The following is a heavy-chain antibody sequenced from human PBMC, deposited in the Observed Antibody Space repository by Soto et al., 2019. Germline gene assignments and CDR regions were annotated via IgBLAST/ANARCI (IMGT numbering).Heavy chain of an antibody. CDR1: GFTFSTYT. CDR2: IFPGGST. CDR3: AKDRQPDGIWTFDL. D-gene: IGHD3-9*01. Sequence: EAPLLESGGQLVQPGGSLRLSCAASGFTFSTYTMNWVRQAPGKGLEWVAGIFPGGSTYYANSVKGRFTISRDHSQSSVFLQMSGLIDEDTAVYYCAKDRQPDGIWTFDLWGQGTLVTVSS. V-gene: IGHV3-23*03. J-gene: IGHJ4*02.